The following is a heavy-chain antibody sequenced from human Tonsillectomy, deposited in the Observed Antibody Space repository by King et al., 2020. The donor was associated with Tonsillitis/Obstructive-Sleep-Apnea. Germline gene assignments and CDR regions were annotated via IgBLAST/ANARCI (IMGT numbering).Heavy chain of an antibody. D-gene: IGHD6-13*01. CDR3: ARGGIADYDYGLDV. Sequence: VQLVESGGGLVQPGESLRLSCAASGFTFSDHYMDWVRQAPGKGLEWVGRTKNNANSYTTEYAASVKGRFTIARDDSENSLYLKMNSLKTEDTAVYYCARGGIADYDYGLDVWGQGTTLTVSS. J-gene: IGHJ6*02. V-gene: IGHV3-72*01. CDR2: TKNNANSYTT. CDR1: GFTFSDHY.